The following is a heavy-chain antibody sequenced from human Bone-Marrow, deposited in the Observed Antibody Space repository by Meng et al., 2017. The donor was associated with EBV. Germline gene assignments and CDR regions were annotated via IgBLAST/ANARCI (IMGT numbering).Heavy chain of an antibody. CDR1: GGSIWSSSYY. CDR3: SRHQNDIVVTLGY. J-gene: IGHJ4*02. Sequence: LQLKGCGRGLWKSSEPLSLTCTVSGGSIWSSSYYWGWIRPTPGKGLEWIGSIYYSGSTYYNPSLKSRVTISVDTSKNQFSLKLSSVTAADAAVYYCSRHQNDIVVTLGYWGQGTLVTVSS. D-gene: IGHD5-12*01. CDR2: IYYSGST. V-gene: IGHV4-39*01.